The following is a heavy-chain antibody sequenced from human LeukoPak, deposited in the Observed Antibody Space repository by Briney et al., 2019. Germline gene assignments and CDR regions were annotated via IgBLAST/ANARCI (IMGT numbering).Heavy chain of an antibody. CDR3: AKERSGRSCYGCSWFDP. Sequence: PGGSLRLSCAASGFTFSSYAMSWVRQAPGKGLEWVSAISGSGGSTYYADSVKGRFTISRDNSKNTLYLQMNSLRAEDTAVYYCAKERSGRSCYGCSWFDPWGQGTLVTVSS. CDR2: ISGSGGST. J-gene: IGHJ5*02. D-gene: IGHD2-15*01. CDR1: GFTFSSYA. V-gene: IGHV3-23*01.